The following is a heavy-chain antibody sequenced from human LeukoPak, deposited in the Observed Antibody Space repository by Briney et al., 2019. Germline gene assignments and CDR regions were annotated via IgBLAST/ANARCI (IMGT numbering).Heavy chain of an antibody. J-gene: IGHJ5*02. D-gene: IGHD6-13*01. CDR3: ARDRAAAGSNWFDP. CDR2: ISGSGGST. Sequence: GGSLRLSCAASGFTFSSYAMSWVRQAPGKGLEWVSAISGSGGSTYYADSVKGRFTISRDNSKNTLYLQMNSLRAEDTAVYYCARDRAAAGSNWFDPWGQGTLVTVSS. CDR1: GFTFSSYA. V-gene: IGHV3-23*01.